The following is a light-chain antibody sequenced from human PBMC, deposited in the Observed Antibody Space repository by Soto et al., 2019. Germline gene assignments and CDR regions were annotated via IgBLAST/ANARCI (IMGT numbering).Light chain of an antibody. J-gene: IGLJ1*01. CDR1: SSDVGGYNF. CDR3: YSYAGTYTGYV. V-gene: IGLV2-11*01. Sequence: LTQPRSVSGSPGQSVTISCTGTSSDVGGYNFVSWYQQHPGKAPKLMIYDVSRRPSGVPDRFSGSKSGNTASLTISGLQAEDEADYYCYSYAGTYTGYVFGTGTKVTVL. CDR2: DVS.